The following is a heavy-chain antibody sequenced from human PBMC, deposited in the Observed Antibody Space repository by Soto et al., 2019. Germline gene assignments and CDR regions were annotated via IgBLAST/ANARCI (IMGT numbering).Heavy chain of an antibody. V-gene: IGHV1-46*03. CDR2: INPNSGIT. CDR3: ARSRGAAARINWFDP. J-gene: IGHJ5*02. CDR1: GYRFTSYY. D-gene: IGHD6-6*01. Sequence: QVQVVQSGAEVKKPGASVKISCKASGYRFTSYYMHWVRQAPGQGLEWVGIINPNSGITNYGQNFPGRVTITRDTPTITVYMELSSLKSGDTAVYYCARSRGAAARINWFDPWGQGTLVTVSS.